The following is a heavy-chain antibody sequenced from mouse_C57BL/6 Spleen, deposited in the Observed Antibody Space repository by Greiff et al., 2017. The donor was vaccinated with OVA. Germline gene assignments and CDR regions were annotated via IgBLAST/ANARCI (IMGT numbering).Heavy chain of an antibody. J-gene: IGHJ2*01. CDR3: TRKGYYYGSSPYYFDY. Sequence: EVQLQQSGTVLARPGASVKMSCKTSGYTFTSYWMHWVKQRPGQGLEWIGAIYPGNSDTSYNQKFKGKAKLTAVTSASTAYMELSSLTNEGSAVYYCTRKGYYYGSSPYYFDYWGQGTTLTVSS. CDR1: GYTFTSYW. D-gene: IGHD1-1*01. V-gene: IGHV1-5*01. CDR2: IYPGNSDT.